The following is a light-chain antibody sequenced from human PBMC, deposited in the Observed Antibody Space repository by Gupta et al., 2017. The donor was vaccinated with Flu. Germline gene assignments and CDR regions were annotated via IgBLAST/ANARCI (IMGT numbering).Light chain of an antibody. V-gene: IGLV2-11*01. Sequence: SAPTQPRSVSGSPGQSVTISCAGTSSNVGSSNRVSWYQQRPGKAPKLILYEVTERPAGVPDRFSGSKSGNTASLTISERQADDEADYYCSSHAGRVTWVFGTGTTVTVL. J-gene: IGLJ1*01. CDR2: EVT. CDR1: SSNVGSSNR. CDR3: SSHAGRVTWV.